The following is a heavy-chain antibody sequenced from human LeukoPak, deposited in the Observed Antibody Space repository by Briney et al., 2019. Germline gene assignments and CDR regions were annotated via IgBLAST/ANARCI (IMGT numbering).Heavy chain of an antibody. CDR1: GFTLSSYV. CDR3: ARGGLDGYEMFDY. J-gene: IGHJ4*02. V-gene: IGHV3-48*03. D-gene: IGHD5-24*01. Sequence: GGSLRHSCAASGFTLSSYVMNWARQAPGKGLEWVSYISGSARTMSYADSVKGRFTISRDNAKKSLYLQMNSLRVEDTAVYHCARGGLDGYEMFDYWGRGAPWSPS. CDR2: ISGSARTM.